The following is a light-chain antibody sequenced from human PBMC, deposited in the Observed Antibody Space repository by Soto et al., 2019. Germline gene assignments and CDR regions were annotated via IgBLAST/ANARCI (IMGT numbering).Light chain of an antibody. CDR3: QQSHNTPVT. CDR1: QSIDNH. J-gene: IGKJ2*01. V-gene: IGKV1-39*01. Sequence: DIPMTQSPSSLSASVGDRVTITCRASQSIDNHLNWFHQKPGKAPQLLIYSASTLQSGVPPRFTARGSGTDFSLTISGLQPEDFGSYYCQQSHNTPVTFGQGTKLEIK. CDR2: SAS.